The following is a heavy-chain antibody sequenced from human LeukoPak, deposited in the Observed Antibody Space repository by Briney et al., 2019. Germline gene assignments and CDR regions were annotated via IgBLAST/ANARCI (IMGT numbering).Heavy chain of an antibody. J-gene: IGHJ4*02. V-gene: IGHV3-30*02. D-gene: IGHD5-18*01. CDR3: AKAADTAMVYDY. Sequence: GGSLRLSCATSGFTFSSFGMHWVRQAPGKGLEWVAFIRFDGSNKYYADSVKGRFTISRDNSKNTLYLQMNSLRAEDTAVYYCAKAADTAMVYDYWGQGTLVTVSS. CDR2: IRFDGSNK. CDR1: GFTFSSFG.